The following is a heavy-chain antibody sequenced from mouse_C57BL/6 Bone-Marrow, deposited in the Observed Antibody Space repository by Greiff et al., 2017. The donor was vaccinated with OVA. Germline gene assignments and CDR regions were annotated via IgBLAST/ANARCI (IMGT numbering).Heavy chain of an antibody. CDR3: ARFGYYAYWYFDV. J-gene: IGHJ1*03. V-gene: IGHV1-59*01. D-gene: IGHD2-3*01. CDR1: GYTFTSYW. CDR2: IDPSDSYT. Sequence: QVQLQQPGAELVRPGTSVKLSCKASGYTFTSYWMHWVKQRPGHGLEWIGVIDPSDSYTNYNQQFKGKATLTVDTSSSTAYMQLSSLTSEDSAVYYCARFGYYAYWYFDVWGTGTTVTVSS.